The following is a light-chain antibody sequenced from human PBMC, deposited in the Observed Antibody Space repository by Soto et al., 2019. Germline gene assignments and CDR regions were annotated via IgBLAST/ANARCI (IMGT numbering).Light chain of an antibody. Sequence: QSVLTQPASVSGSPGQSITISCTGISSDITGYYYVSWYQQRPGKAPKLMIYDVSNRPSGVSNRFSGSKSGNTASLTISGLQLEDEADYYCGSFISSNTLVVFGGGTKVTVL. J-gene: IGLJ2*01. V-gene: IGLV2-14*03. CDR2: DVS. CDR3: GSFISSNTLVV. CDR1: SSDITGYYY.